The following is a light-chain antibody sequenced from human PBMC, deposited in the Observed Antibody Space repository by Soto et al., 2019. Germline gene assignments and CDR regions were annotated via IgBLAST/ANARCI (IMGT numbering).Light chain of an antibody. CDR1: QTIRSH. V-gene: IGKV1-39*01. CDR2: ATS. Sequence: DIQMTQFPLSLSASVGDRVTITCRASQTIRSHLNWYQQKPGEAPKIVIYATSTLQSGVPSRFKGRVSGTDFSLTISSLQPEDFATYYCQQSYRTPLTFGGGTKLEIK. CDR3: QQSYRTPLT. J-gene: IGKJ4*01.